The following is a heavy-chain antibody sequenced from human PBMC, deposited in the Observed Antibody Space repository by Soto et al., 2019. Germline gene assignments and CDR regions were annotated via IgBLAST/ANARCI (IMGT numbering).Heavy chain of an antibody. J-gene: IGHJ6*02. CDR2: ISYDGSNK. CDR1: GFTFSNYA. CDR3: ARPVLRLDYYGMDV. V-gene: IGHV3-30-3*01. Sequence: GGSLRLSCAASGFTFSNYAMHWVRQAPGKGLEWVAFISYDGSNKYYADSVKGRFTISRDNSKNTLYLQMNSLRAEDTAVYYCARPVLRLDYYGMDVWGQGTTVTVSS. D-gene: IGHD3-3*01.